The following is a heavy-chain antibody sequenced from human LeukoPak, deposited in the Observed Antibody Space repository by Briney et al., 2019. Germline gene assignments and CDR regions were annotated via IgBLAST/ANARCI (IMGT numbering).Heavy chain of an antibody. CDR3: ARSRHEGGIVPAAKDR. D-gene: IGHD2-2*01. V-gene: IGHV1-18*01. J-gene: IGHJ5*02. CDR1: GYTLSNFG. CDR2: ISGYNGDT. Sequence: ASVKVSCKASGYTLSNFGISWVRQAPGQGLEWMGWISGYNGDTNYAQKLQDRVTMTTDTSTSTAYMELRSLTSDDTAVYYCARSRHEGGIVPAAKDRWGQGTLVTVSS.